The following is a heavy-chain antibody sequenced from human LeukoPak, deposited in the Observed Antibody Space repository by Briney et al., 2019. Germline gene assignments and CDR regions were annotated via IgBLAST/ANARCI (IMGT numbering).Heavy chain of an antibody. Sequence: PGGSLRLSCAASGFTFSSYWMSWVRQAPGKGLEWVANINKDGGEKYYVDSVKSRFTISRDNAKNSLYLQMNSLRADDTAVYYCVKDSPPRYSGSPPAYRGQGTLVTVSS. J-gene: IGHJ4*02. CDR1: GFTFSSYW. CDR2: INKDGGEK. CDR3: VKDSPPRYSGSPPAY. D-gene: IGHD1-26*01. V-gene: IGHV3-7*03.